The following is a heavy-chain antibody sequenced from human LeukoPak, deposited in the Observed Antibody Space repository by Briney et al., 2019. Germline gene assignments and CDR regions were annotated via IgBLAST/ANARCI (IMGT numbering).Heavy chain of an antibody. CDR1: GGSISSYY. J-gene: IGHJ6*02. D-gene: IGHD5-18*01. Sequence: PSETLSLTCTVSGGSISSYYWSWIRQPPGKGLEWIGYIYYSGSTNYNPSLKSRVTISVDTSKNQYSLKLSSVTAADTAVYYCARQSTAMVTYYYYGMDVWGQGTTVTVSS. V-gene: IGHV4-59*08. CDR2: IYYSGST. CDR3: ARQSTAMVTYYYYGMDV.